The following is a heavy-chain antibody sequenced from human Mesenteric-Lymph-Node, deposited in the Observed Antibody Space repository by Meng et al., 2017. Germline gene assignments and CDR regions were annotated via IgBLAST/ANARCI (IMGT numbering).Heavy chain of an antibody. CDR3: ARHHHSPTFDY. CDR2: VVYSGTT. CDR1: GGSISSGGYY. Sequence: QLQPQGSGPGRGKPTHTLSLTCTVSGGSISSGGYYWSWLRQPPGKGLEWIGSVVYSGTTYYTSSLKSRVSISVDTSKNQFSLKLSSVTAADTAVYYCARHHHSPTFDYWGQGTLVTVSS. V-gene: IGHV4-39*01. J-gene: IGHJ4*02. D-gene: IGHD1-14*01.